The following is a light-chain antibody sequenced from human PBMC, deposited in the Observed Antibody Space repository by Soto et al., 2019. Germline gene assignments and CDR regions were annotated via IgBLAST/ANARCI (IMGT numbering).Light chain of an antibody. J-gene: IGKJ5*01. V-gene: IGKV2-28*01. CDR3: MQALQTLT. Sequence: VISQALFSRPATLGKSAAISFTSSAILLHSNRTTYFDWYLQKPVQSPQLPIYLGSNRASGVPDRFSGSGSGTDFTLKISRVEAEDVGVYYCMQALQTLTFGQGPRLEI. CDR1: AILLHSNRTTY. CDR2: LGS.